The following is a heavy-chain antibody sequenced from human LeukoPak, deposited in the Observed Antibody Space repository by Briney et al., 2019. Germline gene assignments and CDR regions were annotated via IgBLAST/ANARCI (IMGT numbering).Heavy chain of an antibody. V-gene: IGHV4-30-4*07. CDR2: IYYSGST. D-gene: IGHD3-10*01. J-gene: IGHJ5*02. Sequence: TPSETLSLTCAVSGGSISSGGYSWSWIRQPPGKGLEWIGYIYYSGSTYYNPSLKSRVTISVDKSKNQFSLKLSSVTAADTAVYYCARSYGYYYGSGWLNWFDPWGQGTLVTVSS. CDR1: GGSISSGGYS. CDR3: ARSYGYYYGSGWLNWFDP.